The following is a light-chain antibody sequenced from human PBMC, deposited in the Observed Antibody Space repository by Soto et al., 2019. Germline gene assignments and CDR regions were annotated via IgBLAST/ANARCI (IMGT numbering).Light chain of an antibody. CDR2: EVR. V-gene: IGLV2-14*02. Sequence: QSALTQPASVSGSPGQSITISCTGTSSDVGSYNLVSWYQQHPGKAPKLLIYEVRRWPSGVSDRFSGSKSGNTASLTISGLQAEDEADYYCSSYTSSSSVVFGGGTKLTVL. CDR1: SSDVGSYNL. J-gene: IGLJ2*01. CDR3: SSYTSSSSVV.